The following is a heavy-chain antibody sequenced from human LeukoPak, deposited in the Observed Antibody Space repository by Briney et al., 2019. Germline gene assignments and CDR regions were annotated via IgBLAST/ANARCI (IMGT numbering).Heavy chain of an antibody. CDR3: ARDFHDSSGYYDY. J-gene: IGHJ4*02. CDR2: IIPIFGTA. CDR1: GGTFSSYA. V-gene: IGHV1-69*05. D-gene: IGHD3-22*01. Sequence: SVKLSCKASGGTFSSYAISWVRQAPGQGLEWMGGIIPIFGTANYAQKFQGRVTITTDESTSTAYMELSSLRSEDTAVYYCARDFHDSSGYYDYWGQGTLVTVSS.